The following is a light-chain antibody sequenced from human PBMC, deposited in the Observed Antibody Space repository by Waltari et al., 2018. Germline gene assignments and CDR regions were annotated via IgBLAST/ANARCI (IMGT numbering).Light chain of an antibody. V-gene: IGLV2-8*01. CDR3: SSYIGTNNWV. J-gene: IGLJ3*02. CDR2: EID. Sequence: QSALTQFPSASGSPGQSVTISCTGTSSDFGSYNYVSWYQHHPGKAPKLMIYEIDKRPSVVSDRFSGSLSGTTASLTVSVHQAEDEADYYCSSYIGTNNWVVGGGTKLTVL. CDR1: SSDFGSYNY.